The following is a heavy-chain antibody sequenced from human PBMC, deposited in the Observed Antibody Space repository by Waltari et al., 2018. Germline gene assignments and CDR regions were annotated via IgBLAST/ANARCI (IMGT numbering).Heavy chain of an antibody. D-gene: IGHD2-15*01. Sequence: EVQLVESGGGLVQPGGSLRLSCAVSGFTFSNFWMHWVRQAPGEGLGWVSRINKDGSSTTYTDSVKGRFTISRDNAKNTLYLQMNSLRAEDTAVYYCARTLRSFDLWGRGTLVTVSS. V-gene: IGHV3-74*01. CDR1: GFTFSNFW. CDR3: ARTLRSFDL. J-gene: IGHJ2*01. CDR2: INKDGSST.